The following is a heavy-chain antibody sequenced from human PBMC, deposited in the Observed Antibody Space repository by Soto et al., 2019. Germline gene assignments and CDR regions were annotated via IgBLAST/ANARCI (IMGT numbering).Heavy chain of an antibody. V-gene: IGHV4-4*02. CDR3: ARSEATVLDS. J-gene: IGHJ4*02. Sequence: QVQLQESGPGLVKPSGTLSLTCTVSGGSMSSSNWWNWVRQPPGKGLEWIWEAHQSGRTNYNPSLNCRVAISVDKSNNRFSLNLSSVTAADTALYYCARSEATVLDSWGQGTLVTVSS. D-gene: IGHD4-17*01. CDR1: GGSMSSSNW. CDR2: AHQSGRT.